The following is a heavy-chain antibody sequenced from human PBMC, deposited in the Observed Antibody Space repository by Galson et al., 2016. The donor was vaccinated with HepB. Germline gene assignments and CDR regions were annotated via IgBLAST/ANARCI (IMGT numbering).Heavy chain of an antibody. V-gene: IGHV4-39*01. D-gene: IGHD3-3*01. CDR2: IYYSGST. Sequence: ETLSLTCTVSVGSISSSGYYWGWIRQPPGKGLEWIGSIYYSGSTYYNPSRKSRVTISVDTSKNQFSLKLNSVTAADMAVYYCARQRFLGSYYFDYWGQGTLVTVSS. CDR1: VGSISSSGYY. J-gene: IGHJ4*02. CDR3: ARQRFLGSYYFDY.